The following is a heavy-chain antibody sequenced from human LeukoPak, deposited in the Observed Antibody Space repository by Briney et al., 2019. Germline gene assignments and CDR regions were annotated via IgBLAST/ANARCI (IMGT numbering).Heavy chain of an antibody. Sequence: TGGSLRLSCAASGFTVSSNYMSWVRQAPGKGLEWVSVIYSGGSTYYADSVKGRFTISRDNSKNTLYLQMNNLRAEDTAVYYCARGRADYYFDYWSQGTLVTVSS. J-gene: IGHJ4*02. V-gene: IGHV3-53*01. CDR3: ARGRADYYFDY. D-gene: IGHD2-21*02. CDR2: IYSGGST. CDR1: GFTVSSNY.